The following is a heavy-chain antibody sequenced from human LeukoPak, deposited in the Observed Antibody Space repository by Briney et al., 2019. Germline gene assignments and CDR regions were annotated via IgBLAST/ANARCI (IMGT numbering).Heavy chain of an antibody. CDR3: ASLTLTYYFDY. Sequence: SETLFLTCTVSGGSISSSSYYWGWIRQPPGKGLEWIGSIYYSGSTYYNPSLKSRVTISVDTSKNQFSLKLSSVTAADTAVYYCASLTLTYYFDYWGQGTLVTVSS. V-gene: IGHV4-39*01. CDR1: GGSISSSSYY. D-gene: IGHD3-16*01. CDR2: IYYSGST. J-gene: IGHJ4*02.